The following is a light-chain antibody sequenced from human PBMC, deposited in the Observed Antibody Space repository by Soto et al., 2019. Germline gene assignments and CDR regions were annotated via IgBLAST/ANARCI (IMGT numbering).Light chain of an antibody. CDR3: QQLKTYPLT. CDR2: AAS. J-gene: IGKJ4*01. V-gene: IGKV1-9*01. CDR1: QGISSY. Sequence: IQLAQSPSSLSASVGGRGTITCRASQGISSYLAWYQQKPGKAPKLLIYAASTLQSGVPSRFSGSGSGTDFTLTIISLQPEDFATYYCQQLKTYPLTFGGGTKVDIK.